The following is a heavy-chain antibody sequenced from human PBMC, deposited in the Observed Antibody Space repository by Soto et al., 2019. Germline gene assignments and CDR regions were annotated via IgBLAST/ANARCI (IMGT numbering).Heavy chain of an antibody. D-gene: IGHD3-16*01. CDR3: ARVFDGYYYYSPYV. J-gene: IGHJ6*02. CDR1: GGTFINQP. CDR2: VIPMSGAT. V-gene: IGHV1-69*01. Sequence: QEQLVQSGAEVKKPGSSVQVSCKASGGTFINQPITWVRKAPGQGLEWMGGVIPMSGATHYSQKFQGRVTFTADESTSTAYMELSSLSSEDTAVYYCARVFDGYYYYSPYVWGQGTTVTVS.